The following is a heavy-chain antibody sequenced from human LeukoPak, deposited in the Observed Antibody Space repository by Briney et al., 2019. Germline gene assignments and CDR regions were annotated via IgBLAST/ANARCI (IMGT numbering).Heavy chain of an antibody. Sequence: GGSLRLSCAASGLTFSSYALHWVRQAPGKGLEWVAFISYDGSNRYYADSVKGRFTISRDNSKNTLYLQMNSLRAEDTAVYYCAKIGTHAYYYDSSGLYYFDYWGQGTLVTVSS. CDR2: ISYDGSNR. D-gene: IGHD3-22*01. V-gene: IGHV3-30*04. CDR1: GLTFSSYA. J-gene: IGHJ4*02. CDR3: AKIGTHAYYYDSSGLYYFDY.